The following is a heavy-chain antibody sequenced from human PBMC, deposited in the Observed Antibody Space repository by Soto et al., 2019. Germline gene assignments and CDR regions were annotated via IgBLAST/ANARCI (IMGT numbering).Heavy chain of an antibody. Sequence: QVQLQESGPRLVKPSQTLSLTCTVSGDSITSGVHYWSWIRQLPGKGLEWIGYIFYSGPTYYNPSLQSRVTISVDTSNNQFSLKLNSVTAADTAVYYCSRGRVMLTFGGASEEWGIDSWGQGTLVTVSS. CDR1: GDSITSGVHY. CDR3: SRGRVMLTFGGASEEWGIDS. V-gene: IGHV4-31*03. D-gene: IGHD3-16*01. J-gene: IGHJ4*02. CDR2: IFYSGPT.